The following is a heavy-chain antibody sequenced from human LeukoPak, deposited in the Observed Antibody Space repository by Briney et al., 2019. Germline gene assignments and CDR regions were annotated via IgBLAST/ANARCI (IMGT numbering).Heavy chain of an antibody. D-gene: IGHD1-7*01. CDR3: ARRWNYGRNYYIDV. CDR1: GGSFSYYY. J-gene: IGHJ6*03. Sequence: SETLSLTCAVYGGSFSYYYWSWIRQSPGKGLEWIGEINDSGTINYNPSLMSRVTISVDKSKSQFSLKLSSVTAADTAVYYCARRWNYGRNYYIDVWGKGATVSVSS. CDR2: INDSGTI. V-gene: IGHV4-34*01.